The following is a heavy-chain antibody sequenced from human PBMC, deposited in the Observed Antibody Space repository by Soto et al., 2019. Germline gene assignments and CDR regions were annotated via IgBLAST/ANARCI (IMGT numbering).Heavy chain of an antibody. CDR2: ISNSSSFT. D-gene: IGHD2-15*01. CDR3: ARSFCSLIRCYSYAFDL. CDR1: GFAFSDYY. Sequence: QVQLVESAGGLVSPGKSLRLSCAASGFAFSDYYMSWIRQAPGRGLEWVSYISNSSSFTQYADSVKGRFTISRDNAKNSLYLQMKNLRAEDTAVYFCARSFCSLIRCYSYAFDLWGRGTLVSVSA. J-gene: IGHJ4*02. V-gene: IGHV3-11*06.